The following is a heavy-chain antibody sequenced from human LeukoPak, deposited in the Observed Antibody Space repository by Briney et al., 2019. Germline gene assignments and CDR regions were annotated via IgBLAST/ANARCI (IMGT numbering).Heavy chain of an antibody. J-gene: IGHJ4*02. CDR1: GXTFSSYE. CDR2: ISSSGSTM. Sequence: GGSLRLSCVVSGXTFSSYEVNWVRQAPGKGLEWVSYISSSGSTMYYADSVKGRFTISRDNAKNSLHLQMNSLRAEDTAVYYCARDGYAADYWGQGTLVTVSS. V-gene: IGHV3-48*03. CDR3: ARDGYAADY. D-gene: IGHD1-1*01.